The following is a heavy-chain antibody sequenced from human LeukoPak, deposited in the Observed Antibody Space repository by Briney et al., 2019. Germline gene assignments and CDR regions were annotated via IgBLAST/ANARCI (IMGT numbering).Heavy chain of an antibody. Sequence: ASAKVSCKASGYTFTSYGVSWVRQATGQGLEWMGWMNPNSGNTGYAQKFQGRVTMTRNTSISTAYMELSSLRSEDTAVYYCARGQAAAYHYWGQGTLVTVSS. CDR2: MNPNSGNT. J-gene: IGHJ4*02. CDR3: ARGQAAAYHY. D-gene: IGHD6-13*01. CDR1: GYTFTSYG. V-gene: IGHV1-8*02.